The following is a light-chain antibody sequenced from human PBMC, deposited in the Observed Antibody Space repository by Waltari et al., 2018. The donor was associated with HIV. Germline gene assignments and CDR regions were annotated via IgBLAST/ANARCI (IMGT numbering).Light chain of an antibody. V-gene: IGLV1-47*02. CDR3: AAWDHSRSGFYV. CDR2: NND. J-gene: IGLJ1*01. Sequence: QSVLTQPSSASGTPGQRVTISCSGSTSNIVTNYVFWYQQLPGTAPKLLIFNNDRRPSGVPDRFSASKSGTSASLAISGLRYEDEADYFCAAWDHSRSGFYVFGTGTKVTV. CDR1: TSNIVTNY.